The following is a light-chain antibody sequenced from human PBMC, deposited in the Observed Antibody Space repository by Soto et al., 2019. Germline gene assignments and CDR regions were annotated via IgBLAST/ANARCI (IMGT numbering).Light chain of an antibody. J-gene: IGLJ7*01. V-gene: IGLV7-46*01. CDR1: TGTVTSGHY. CDR2: EIH. Sequence: QAVVTQEPSLTVSPGGTVTLTCGSSTGTVTSGHYPYWFQVKPGQAPRTLLYEIHNKHSWTPARLSCSLLGGKAALTLSGAQPADEADYYCLLSYSGPSIFGGGTQLTVL. CDR3: LLSYSGPSI.